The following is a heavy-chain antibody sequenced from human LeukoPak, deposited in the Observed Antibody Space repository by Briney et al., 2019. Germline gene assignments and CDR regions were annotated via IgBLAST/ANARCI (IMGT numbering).Heavy chain of an antibody. CDR1: GGSISSGDYY. D-gene: IGHD5/OR15-5a*01. CDR2: IYYSGST. J-gene: IGHJ5*02. V-gene: IGHV4-30-4*08. CDR3: ARESPSTNWFDP. Sequence: SETLSLTCTVSGGSISSGDYYWGWIRQPPGKGLEWIGYIYYSGSTYYNPSLKSRVTISVDTSKNQFSLKLSSVTAADTAVYYCARESPSTNWFDPWGQGTLVTVSS.